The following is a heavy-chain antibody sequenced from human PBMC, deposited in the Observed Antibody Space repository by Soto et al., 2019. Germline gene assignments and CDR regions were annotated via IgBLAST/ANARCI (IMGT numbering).Heavy chain of an antibody. J-gene: IGHJ4*02. Sequence: PGGSLRLSCAASGFTFSSYGMHWVRQAPGKGLEWVAVIWYDGSNKYYADSVKGRFTISRDNSKNTLYLQMNSLRAEDTAVYYCARDQGELTPTLALGYWGQGTLVTVSS. D-gene: IGHD1-26*01. CDR1: GFTFSSYG. CDR2: IWYDGSNK. CDR3: ARDQGELTPTLALGY. V-gene: IGHV3-33*01.